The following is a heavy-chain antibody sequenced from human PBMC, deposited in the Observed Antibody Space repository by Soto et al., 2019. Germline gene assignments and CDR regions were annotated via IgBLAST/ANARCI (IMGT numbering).Heavy chain of an antibody. Sequence: QVQLQESGPGLVTPSETLSLTCSFSGDSVTSHYLTWIRQSPEKGLEWIGYMHYTGFSHYNPSLXXXXXXXXXXXXXXXXXXXXXXXVXDTAVYYCATSYGNAWYTYWGQGTQVTVSS. CDR2: MHYTGFS. CDR1: GDSVTSHY. J-gene: IGHJ4*02. CDR3: ATSYGNAWYTY. D-gene: IGHD3-10*01. V-gene: IGHV4-59*02.